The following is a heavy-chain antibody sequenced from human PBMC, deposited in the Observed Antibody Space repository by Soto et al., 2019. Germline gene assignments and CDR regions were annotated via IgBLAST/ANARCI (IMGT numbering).Heavy chain of an antibody. D-gene: IGHD6-13*01. CDR2: IYWDDDK. J-gene: IGHJ5*02. V-gene: IGHV2-5*02. CDR1: GFSLSTSGVG. Sequence: QITLKESGPTLVKPTQTLTLTCTFSGFSLSTSGVGVGWIRQPPGKALGWLALIYWDDDKRYSPSLKSKLTTTTESTKNQGVHTMSKMDPVDTTPYYCAPGEMEQLAQAVDPWGQGTPDTVSS. CDR3: APGEMEQLAQAVDP.